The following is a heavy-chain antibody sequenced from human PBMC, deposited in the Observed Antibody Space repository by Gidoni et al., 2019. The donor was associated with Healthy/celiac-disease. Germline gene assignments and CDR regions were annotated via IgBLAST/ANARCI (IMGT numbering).Heavy chain of an antibody. J-gene: IGHJ5*02. CDR2: INAGNGNT. Sequence: QVQLVQSGAEVKKPGASVRVSCKASGSTFTSYAMHWVRQAPGQRLEWMGWINAGNGNTKYSQKFQGRATMTMDTSASTAYMELSSLRSEDTAVYFCARDLLRFGEPCGQGTLVTVSS. CDR3: ARDLLRFGEP. V-gene: IGHV1-3*01. CDR1: GSTFTSYA. D-gene: IGHD3-10*01.